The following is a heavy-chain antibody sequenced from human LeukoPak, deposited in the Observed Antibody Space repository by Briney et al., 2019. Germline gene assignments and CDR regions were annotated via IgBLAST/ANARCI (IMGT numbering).Heavy chain of an antibody. Sequence: SETLSLTCTVSGVSISSSSYYWGWLRQPPGKGLEWIVSIYYSGSTYYNPSLKSRVTISVDTSKNQFSLKLSSVTAADTAVYYCAGRGFGDYYYYGMDVWGQGTTVTVSS. CDR1: GVSISSSSYY. CDR3: AGRGFGDYYYYGMDV. V-gene: IGHV4-39*01. D-gene: IGHD3-10*01. J-gene: IGHJ6*02. CDR2: IYYSGST.